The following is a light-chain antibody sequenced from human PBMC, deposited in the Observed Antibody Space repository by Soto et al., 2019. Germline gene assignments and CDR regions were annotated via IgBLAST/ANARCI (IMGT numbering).Light chain of an antibody. CDR3: QLYGVSSPRIT. J-gene: IGKJ5*01. CDR2: GAS. V-gene: IGKV3-20*01. CDR1: QSFSSSY. Sequence: ENLLTQSPVTLSLSPGDRATLSCRASQSFSSSYLAWYQQKPGQAPRLLIYGASIRATGIPDRFSGTVSGTDFTLTISRVESEDFAVYYCQLYGVSSPRITFGQGTRLEIK.